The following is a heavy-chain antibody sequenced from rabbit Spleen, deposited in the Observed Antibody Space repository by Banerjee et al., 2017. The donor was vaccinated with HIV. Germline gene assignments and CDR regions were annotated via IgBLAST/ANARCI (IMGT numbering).Heavy chain of an antibody. J-gene: IGHJ4*02. V-gene: IGHV1S45*01. D-gene: IGHD1-1*01. CDR2: IATITGKT. Sequence: EQLEESGGGLVKPEGSLTLTCKASGVSFSNKAVMCWVRQALGKGLEWIGCIATITGKTFYATWAKGRFTISRASSTTVFLQVTRLTVADTATYFCARDLPEIVGWNFGFWGPGTLVTVS. CDR3: ARDLPEIVGWNFGF. CDR1: GVSFSNKAV.